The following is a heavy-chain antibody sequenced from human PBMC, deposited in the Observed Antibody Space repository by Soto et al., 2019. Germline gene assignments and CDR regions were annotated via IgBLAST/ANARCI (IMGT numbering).Heavy chain of an antibody. Sequence: PSETLSLTCAVYGGSFSVYYWSWIRQPPGKGLEWIGELNDSGGTNYNASLKSRVSISVDTSKNQFSLKLTFVTAADTAVYFCARGRGGVQHWGQGTLVTVSS. J-gene: IGHJ1*01. CDR2: LNDSGGT. V-gene: IGHV4-34*01. CDR1: GGSFSVYY. D-gene: IGHD3-10*01. CDR3: ARGRGGVQH.